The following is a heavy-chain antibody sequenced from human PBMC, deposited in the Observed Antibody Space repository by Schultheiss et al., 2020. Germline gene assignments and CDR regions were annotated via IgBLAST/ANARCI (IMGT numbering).Heavy chain of an antibody. V-gene: IGHV6-1*01. CDR1: GDSVSSNSAA. J-gene: IGHJ6*02. CDR3: ARGGYSSGWYVYYYYGMDV. Sequence: SETLSLTCAISGDSVSSNSAAWNWIRQSPSRGLEWLGRTYYRSKWYNDYASSLKSRIAINPDTSKNQFSLQLNSVTPEDTAVYYCARGGYSSGWYVYYYYGMDVWGQGTTVTVSS. CDR2: TYYRSKWYN. D-gene: IGHD6-19*01.